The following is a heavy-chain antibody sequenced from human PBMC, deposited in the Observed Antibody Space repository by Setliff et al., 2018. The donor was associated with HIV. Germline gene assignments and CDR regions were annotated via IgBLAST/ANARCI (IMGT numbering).Heavy chain of an antibody. CDR3: AKQRYYDGNDGFDV. J-gene: IGHJ3*01. CDR2: ISGSGFA. Sequence: GGSLRLSCVASGFTFSTDAINWVRLPPGKGMEWVSSISGSGFAYYADSVKRRFLISRDNSKNTLFLQMDSLRADDTALYYCAKQRYYDGNDGFDVWGQGTMVTVSS. D-gene: IGHD3-3*01. CDR1: GFTFSTDA. V-gene: IGHV3-23*01.